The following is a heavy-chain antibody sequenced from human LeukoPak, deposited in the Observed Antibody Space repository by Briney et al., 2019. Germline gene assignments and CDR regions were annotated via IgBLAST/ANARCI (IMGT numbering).Heavy chain of an antibody. V-gene: IGHV4-59*08. CDR3: ARLGQPNAFDI. D-gene: IGHD3-16*01. CDR1: GASISRYY. J-gene: IGHJ3*02. Sequence: SETLSLTCTVSGASISRYYWTWIRQPPGKGLEFIGYFHYSGSTNYNPSLKSRVTISVDTSKKQFSLKLTSVTAADTAVYYCARLGQPNAFDIWGRGTMVTVSS. CDR2: FHYSGST.